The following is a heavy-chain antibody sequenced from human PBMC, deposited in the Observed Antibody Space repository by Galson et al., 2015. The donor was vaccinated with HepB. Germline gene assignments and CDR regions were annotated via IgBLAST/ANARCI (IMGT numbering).Heavy chain of an antibody. V-gene: IGHV2-5*01. CDR1: GFSLHTNGVG. J-gene: IGHJ4*02. Sequence: PALVKPTQTLTLTCTFSGFSLHTNGVGVGWIRQPPGKALEWLADIHWSDAKQYSPSLKSRLTITKDTSKNQVVLTMTNMDPGDTATYYCAHRHVGEGLDYWGQGTLVTVSS. CDR3: AHRHVGEGLDY. D-gene: IGHD2-21*01. CDR2: IHWSDAK.